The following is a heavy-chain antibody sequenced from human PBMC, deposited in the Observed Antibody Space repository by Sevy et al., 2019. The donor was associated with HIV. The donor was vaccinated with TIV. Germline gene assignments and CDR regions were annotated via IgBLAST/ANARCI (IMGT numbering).Heavy chain of an antibody. CDR1: GFNFNIYS. D-gene: IGHD2-21*02. CDR3: ARGRGDPRADCFDY. J-gene: IGHJ4*02. CDR2: ISGSSSYI. V-gene: IGHV3-21*01. Sequence: GGSLRLSCAASGFNFNIYSMNWVRQAPGKGLEWVSSISGSSSYIFYADSVKGRFTISRDNAKNSLYLQRNSLGAEDTAVYYCARGRGDPRADCFDYWGQGTLVTVSS.